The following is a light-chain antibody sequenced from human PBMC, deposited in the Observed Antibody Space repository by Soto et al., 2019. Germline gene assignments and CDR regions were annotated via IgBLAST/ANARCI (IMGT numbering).Light chain of an antibody. CDR1: QSISSY. Sequence: DIQMTQSPSSLSASVGDRVTITCRASQSISSYLNWYQQKPGKAPKLLIYAASSLQSGVPSRFSGSGSGTDFTLTISSLQPEDFTTYYCQQSYSTPRTFGLGTQVEIK. J-gene: IGKJ1*01. V-gene: IGKV1-39*01. CDR3: QQSYSTPRT. CDR2: AAS.